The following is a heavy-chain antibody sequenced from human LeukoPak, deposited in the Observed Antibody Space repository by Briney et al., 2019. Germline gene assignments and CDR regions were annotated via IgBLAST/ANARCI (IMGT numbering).Heavy chain of an antibody. CDR2: INPNSGGT. J-gene: IGHJ6*02. D-gene: IGHD4-11*01. CDR1: GYTFTGYY. Sequence: VASVKVSCKASGYTFTGYYMHWVRQAPGQGLEWMGWINPNSGGTNYAQKLQGRVTMTRDTSISTAYMELSRLRSDDTAVYYCARDLTVTTQPKPHYGMDVWGQGTTVTVSS. V-gene: IGHV1-2*02. CDR3: ARDLTVTTQPKPHYGMDV.